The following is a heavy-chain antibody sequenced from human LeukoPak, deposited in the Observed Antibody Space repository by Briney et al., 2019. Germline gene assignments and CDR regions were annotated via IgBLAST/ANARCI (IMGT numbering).Heavy chain of an antibody. CDR1: GGTFSSYA. D-gene: IGHD1-7*01. Sequence: GSSVKVSCKASGGTFSSYAISWVRQAPGQGLEWMGGIIPIFGTANYAQKFQGRVTITTDESTSTAYLELSSLRSEDTAVYYCARSPSRSEAGTTESPGFDPWGQGTLVTVSS. V-gene: IGHV1-69*05. CDR3: ARSPSRSEAGTTESPGFDP. J-gene: IGHJ5*02. CDR2: IIPIFGTA.